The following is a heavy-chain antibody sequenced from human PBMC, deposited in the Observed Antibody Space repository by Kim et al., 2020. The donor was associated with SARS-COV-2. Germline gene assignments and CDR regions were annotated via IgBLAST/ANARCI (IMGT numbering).Heavy chain of an antibody. Sequence: TGSTNYNPSLNSRVTISLDASKKQISLKLSSVTAADTAVYYCARVRNGLDSWGQGTLVTVSS. D-gene: IGHD2-8*01. V-gene: IGHV4-59*01. CDR3: ARVRNGLDS. J-gene: IGHJ4*02. CDR2: TGST.